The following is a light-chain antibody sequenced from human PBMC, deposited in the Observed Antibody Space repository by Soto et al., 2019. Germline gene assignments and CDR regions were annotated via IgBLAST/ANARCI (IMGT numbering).Light chain of an antibody. V-gene: IGKV3-20*01. Sequence: EIVLTQSPGTLSLSPGERATLSCRDSQSVSSYLAWYQENPGQAPRLLIYGASSRATGIPDRFSGSGSGTAFTLTISRLEPEDFALYYCQQYNTSPFTFGQGTKLEIK. J-gene: IGKJ2*01. CDR3: QQYNTSPFT. CDR2: GAS. CDR1: QSVSSY.